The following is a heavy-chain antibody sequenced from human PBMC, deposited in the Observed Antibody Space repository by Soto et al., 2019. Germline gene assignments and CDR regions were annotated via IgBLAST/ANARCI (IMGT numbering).Heavy chain of an antibody. CDR1: GGTFSSYA. V-gene: IGHV1-69*01. CDR2: IIPIFGTA. CDR3: ARKGVVVVAATPYYYDGMDV. D-gene: IGHD2-15*01. J-gene: IGHJ6*02. Sequence: QVQLVQSGAEVKKPGSSVKVSCKASGGTFSSYAISWVRQAPGQGLEWMGGIIPIFGTANYAQKFQGRVTITADESTSTAYMELSSRRSEDTAVYYCARKGVVVVAATPYYYDGMDVWGQGTTVTVSS.